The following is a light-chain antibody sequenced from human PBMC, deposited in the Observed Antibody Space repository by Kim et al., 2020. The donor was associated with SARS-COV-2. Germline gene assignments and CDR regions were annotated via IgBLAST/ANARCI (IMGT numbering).Light chain of an antibody. CDR1: QSVSSCY. CDR2: GAS. CDR3: QLYDTSRT. Sequence: LPPYERPTLDRRASQSVSSCYLASYQHKPGHPPCLLIYGASSRATGIPYRFSGSGSGTDFTLTINTLEPEGSAVYYCQLYDTSRTFGQGTQVDI. V-gene: IGKV3-20*01. J-gene: IGKJ1*01.